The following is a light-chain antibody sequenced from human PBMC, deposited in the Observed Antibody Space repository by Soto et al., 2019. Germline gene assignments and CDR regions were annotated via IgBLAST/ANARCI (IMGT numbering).Light chain of an antibody. Sequence: EIGMTQSPATLSVSPGQRATLSCRASQSLSSNLAWYQQKPGQAPRLLIYGASTRATGIPARFSGSGSGTDFTLTISSLQPEDFASYYCQQGNIFPWTFGQGTKVDIK. CDR3: QQGNIFPWT. CDR2: GAS. CDR1: QSLSSN. J-gene: IGKJ1*01. V-gene: IGKV3-15*01.